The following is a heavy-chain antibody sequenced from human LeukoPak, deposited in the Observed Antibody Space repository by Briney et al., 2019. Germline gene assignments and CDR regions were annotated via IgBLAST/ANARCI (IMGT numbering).Heavy chain of an antibody. CDR3: AKEYYDILTGYYNPYNWFDP. D-gene: IGHD3-9*01. J-gene: IGHJ5*02. Sequence: PGGSLRLSCAASGFTFSSYGMNWVRQAPGKGLEWVAFIRYDGSNKYYADSVKGRFTISGDNSKNTLYLQMNSLRAEDTAVYYCAKEYYDILTGYYNPYNWFDPWGQGTLVTVSS. V-gene: IGHV3-30*02. CDR2: IRYDGSNK. CDR1: GFTFSSYG.